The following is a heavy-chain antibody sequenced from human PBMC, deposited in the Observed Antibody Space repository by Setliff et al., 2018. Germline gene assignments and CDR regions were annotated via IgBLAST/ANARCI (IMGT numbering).Heavy chain of an antibody. CDR3: ARHLPRGVQIFGVAPRFGY. Sequence: SETLSLTCAVSDYSITNNYYWGWIRQAPGKGLEWIGTAHQSGTTFYNPSLKGRVTMSVDNANSSLFLQMNSLRAEDTAVYYCARHLPRGVQIFGVAPRFGYWGQGTLVTVSS. CDR1: DYSITNNYY. J-gene: IGHJ4*02. V-gene: IGHV4-38-2*01. D-gene: IGHD3-3*01. CDR2: AHQSGTT.